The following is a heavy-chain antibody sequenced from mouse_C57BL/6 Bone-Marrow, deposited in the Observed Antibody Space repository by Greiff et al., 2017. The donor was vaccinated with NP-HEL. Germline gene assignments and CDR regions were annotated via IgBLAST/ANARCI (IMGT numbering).Heavy chain of an antibody. CDR3: TRRRSNYYFDY. CDR1: GYTFTSYW. J-gene: IGHJ2*01. CDR2: IYPNSGST. V-gene: IGHV1-64*01. Sequence: QVQLQQPGAELVKPGASVKLSCKASGYTFTSYWMHWVKQRPGQGLEWIGMIYPNSGSTNYNEKFKSKATLTVDKSSSTAYMQLSSLTSEDSAVYYCTRRRSNYYFDYWGQGTTLTVSS. D-gene: IGHD2-5*01.